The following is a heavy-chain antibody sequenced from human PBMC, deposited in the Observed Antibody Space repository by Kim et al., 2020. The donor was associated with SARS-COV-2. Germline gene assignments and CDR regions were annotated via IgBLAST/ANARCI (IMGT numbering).Heavy chain of an antibody. V-gene: IGHV4-34*01. CDR1: GGSFSGYY. Sequence: SETLSLTCAVYGGSFSGYYWSWIRQPPGKGLEWIGEINHSGSTNYNPSLKSRVTISVDTSKNQFSLKLSSVTAADTAVYYCARPGLERRLYYYYGMDVWGQGTTVTVSS. D-gene: IGHD1-1*01. CDR2: INHSGST. J-gene: IGHJ6*02. CDR3: ARPGLERRLYYYYGMDV.